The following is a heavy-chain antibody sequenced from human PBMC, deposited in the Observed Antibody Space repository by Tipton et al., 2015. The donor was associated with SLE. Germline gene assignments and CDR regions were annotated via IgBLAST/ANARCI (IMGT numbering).Heavy chain of an antibody. CDR2: INPSGGST. CDR3: AGYYDSSGYYLEAFDI. V-gene: IGHV1-46*03. J-gene: IGHJ3*02. D-gene: IGHD3-22*01. CDR1: GYTFTSYY. Sequence: QLVQSGAEVKKPGASVKVSCKASGYTFTSYYMHWVRQAPGQGLEWMGIINPSGGSTSYAQKFQGRVTMTRDTSTSTVYMEMSSLRSADTAVYYCAGYYDSSGYYLEAFDIWGQGPMVTVSS.